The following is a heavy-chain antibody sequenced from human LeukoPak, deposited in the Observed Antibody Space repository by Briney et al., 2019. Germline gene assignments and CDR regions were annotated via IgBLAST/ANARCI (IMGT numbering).Heavy chain of an antibody. Sequence: VASVMLSCKASGYTFTTYGISWVRQAPGQGLEWMGWISACNGNTNYAQKLQGRVTLTTDTSTSTAYMELRSLRSDDTAIYYCARACSSTTCSGPFDPWGQGTLVTVSS. V-gene: IGHV1-18*01. CDR1: GYTFTTYG. J-gene: IGHJ5*02. D-gene: IGHD2-2*01. CDR3: ARACSSTTCSGPFDP. CDR2: ISACNGNT.